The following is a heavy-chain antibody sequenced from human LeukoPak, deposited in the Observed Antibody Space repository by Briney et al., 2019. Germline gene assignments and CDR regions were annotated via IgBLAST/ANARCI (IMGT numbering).Heavy chain of an antibody. J-gene: IGHJ5*02. Sequence: PSETLSLTCTVSGGSISSSSSYWSWIRQSPGKGLEWIGNMYYSGSTYYNPSLKSRVTISVDASRNLFSLKLSSVTAADTAVYYCATYHQRFDPWGQGTLVTVSS. CDR3: ATYHQRFDP. CDR2: MYYSGST. D-gene: IGHD2-2*01. CDR1: GGSISSSSSY. V-gene: IGHV4-39*02.